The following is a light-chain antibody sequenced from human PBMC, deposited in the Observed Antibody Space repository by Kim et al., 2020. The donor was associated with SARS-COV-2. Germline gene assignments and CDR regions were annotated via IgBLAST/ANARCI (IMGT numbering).Light chain of an antibody. CDR3: QVWVSSSDHGV. V-gene: IGLV3-21*04. CDR1: NIGSKS. J-gene: IGLJ3*02. Sequence: SYELTQPPSVSVAPGKTARITCGGNNIGSKSVHWYQQKPGQAPVLVIYYDSDRPSGIPERFSGSNSGNTATLTISRVEAGDEADYYCQVWVSSSDHGVFG. CDR2: YDS.